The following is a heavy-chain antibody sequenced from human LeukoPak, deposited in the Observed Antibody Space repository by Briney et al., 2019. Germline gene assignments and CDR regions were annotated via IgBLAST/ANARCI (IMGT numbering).Heavy chain of an antibody. D-gene: IGHD6-13*01. J-gene: IGHJ4*02. V-gene: IGHV1-58*01. Sequence: SVNVSCTASGFTFTSSAVQWVRQARGQRLEWIGWIVVGSGNTNYAQKFQERVTITRDMSTSTAYMELSSLRSEDTAVYYCAAADSSSWTDFDYWGQGTLVTVSS. CDR3: AAADSSSWTDFDY. CDR1: GFTFTSSA. CDR2: IVVGSGNT.